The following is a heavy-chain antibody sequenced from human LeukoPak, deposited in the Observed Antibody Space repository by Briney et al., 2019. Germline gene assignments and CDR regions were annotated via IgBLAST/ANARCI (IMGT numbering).Heavy chain of an antibody. CDR1: GFTFSSYG. Sequence: GGSLRLFCSASGFTFSSYGKQWVRQAPGQGPEWVAVIWYDGSNKYYADSVKGRFTISRDNSKNTLYLQMNSLRAEDTAVYYCAREASGWYFRGAFDIWGQGTMVTVSS. CDR2: IWYDGSNK. V-gene: IGHV3-33*01. CDR3: AREASGWYFRGAFDI. J-gene: IGHJ3*02. D-gene: IGHD6-19*01.